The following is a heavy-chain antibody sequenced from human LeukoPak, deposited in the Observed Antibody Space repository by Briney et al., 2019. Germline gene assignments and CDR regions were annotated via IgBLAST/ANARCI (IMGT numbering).Heavy chain of an antibody. J-gene: IGHJ4*02. Sequence: SETLSLTCTVSGGSTSSYYWSWIRQPPGKGLEWIGYIYYSGSTNYNPSLKSPVTISADMSKNYFSLRLSSVTAADTATYYCARHRRYYGSGSYYSDFDSWGQGILVTVSS. D-gene: IGHD3-10*01. CDR3: ARHRRYYGSGSYYSDFDS. CDR2: IYYSGST. V-gene: IGHV4-59*08. CDR1: GGSTSSYY.